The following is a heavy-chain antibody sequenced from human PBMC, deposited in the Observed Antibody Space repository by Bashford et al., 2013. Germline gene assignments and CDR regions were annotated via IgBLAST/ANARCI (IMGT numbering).Heavy chain of an antibody. J-gene: IGHJ3*02. V-gene: IGHV5-51*01. CDR3: ARLTFKTTGAFDI. Sequence: WVRQMPREKAWSGWGSVYPGDSDIRYSPSFEGQVTISVDKSISTSYLQWSSLKASDTAMYYCARLTFKTTGAFDIWGQGTQVTVSS. D-gene: IGHD4-17*01. CDR2: VYPGDSDI.